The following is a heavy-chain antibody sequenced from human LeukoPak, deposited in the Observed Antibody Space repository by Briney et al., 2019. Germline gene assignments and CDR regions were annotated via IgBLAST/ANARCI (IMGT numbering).Heavy chain of an antibody. D-gene: IGHD3-22*01. J-gene: IGHJ3*02. V-gene: IGHV4-39*01. CDR3: ARISSGIDAFDI. CDR2: IYYSGST. Sequence: SETLSLTCTVSGGSISSSSYYWGWIRQPPGKGLEWIGSIYYSGSTYYNPSLKSRVTLSVDTSKNQFSLKLSSVTAADTAVYYCARISSGIDAFDIWGQGTMVTVSS. CDR1: GGSISSSSYY.